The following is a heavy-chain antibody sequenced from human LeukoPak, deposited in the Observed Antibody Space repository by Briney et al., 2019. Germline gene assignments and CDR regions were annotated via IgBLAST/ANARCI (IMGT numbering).Heavy chain of an antibody. V-gene: IGHV4-59*01. D-gene: IGHD1-26*01. CDR1: GGSISSYY. J-gene: IGHJ3*02. CDR2: IYYSGST. CDR3: AGAGSYSDAFDI. Sequence: SETLSLTCTVSGGSISSYYWSWIRQPPGKGLEWIGYIYYSGSTNYNPSLKSRVTMSVDTSKNQFSLKLSSVTAADTAVYYCAGAGSYSDAFDIWGQGTMVTVSS.